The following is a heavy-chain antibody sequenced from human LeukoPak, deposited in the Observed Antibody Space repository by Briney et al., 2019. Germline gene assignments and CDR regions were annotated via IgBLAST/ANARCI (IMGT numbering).Heavy chain of an antibody. Sequence: GESLKISCKGSRYSFTSYWIGWVRQMPGKGLEWMGIIYPGDSDTRYSPSFEGQVTMSADKSSRTAFLQWSSLKASDTAMYYCARVGGDYLDYWGQGTLVTVSS. CDR2: IYPGDSDT. CDR3: ARVGGDYLDY. V-gene: IGHV5-51*01. CDR1: RYSFTSYW. D-gene: IGHD4-17*01. J-gene: IGHJ4*02.